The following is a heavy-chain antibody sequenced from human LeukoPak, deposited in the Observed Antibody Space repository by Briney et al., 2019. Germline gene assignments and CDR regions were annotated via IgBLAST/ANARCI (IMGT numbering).Heavy chain of an antibody. CDR3: ARDQGQLLMDYMDV. Sequence: GASVKVSCKASGGTFSSYAISWVRQAPGQGLEWMGWISAYNGNTNYAQKLQGRVTMTTDTSTSTAYMELRSLRSDDTAVYYCARDQGQLLMDYMDVWGKGTTVTVSS. D-gene: IGHD2-2*01. V-gene: IGHV1-18*01. CDR1: GGTFSSYA. J-gene: IGHJ6*03. CDR2: ISAYNGNT.